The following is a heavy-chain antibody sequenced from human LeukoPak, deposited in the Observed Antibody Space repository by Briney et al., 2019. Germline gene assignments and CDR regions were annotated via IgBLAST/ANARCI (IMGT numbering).Heavy chain of an antibody. CDR3: ASLDTAMVNSDY. CDR2: IKQDGSEK. D-gene: IGHD5-18*01. Sequence: GGSLRLSCAASGFTFSRYWMSWVRQAPGKGLEWVANIKQDGSEKHCVDSVKGRFTISRDNAKNSLYLQMNSLRAEDTAVYYCASLDTAMVNSDYWGQGTLVTVSS. V-gene: IGHV3-7*01. CDR1: GFTFSRYW. J-gene: IGHJ4*02.